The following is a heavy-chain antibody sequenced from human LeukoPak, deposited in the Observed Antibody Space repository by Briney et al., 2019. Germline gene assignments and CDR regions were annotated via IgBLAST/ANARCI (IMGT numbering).Heavy chain of an antibody. CDR3: ARGGPGSYAPFYFDY. D-gene: IGHD1-26*01. J-gene: IGHJ4*03. CDR1: GYTFTGYY. Sequence: ASVKVSCKASGYTFTGYYMHWVRQAPGQGLEWMGWINPNSGGTNYAQELQGRVTMTRDTSLSPAYMELRRLRSDGPARYYCARGGPGSYAPFYFDYWGQGTLVTVSS. V-gene: IGHV1-2*02. CDR2: INPNSGGT.